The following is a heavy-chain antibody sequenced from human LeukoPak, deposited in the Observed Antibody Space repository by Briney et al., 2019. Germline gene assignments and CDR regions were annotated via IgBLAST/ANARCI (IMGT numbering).Heavy chain of an antibody. CDR3: TRDLVDGYINCDY. D-gene: IGHD5-24*01. V-gene: IGHV3-7*01. Sequence: GGSLRLSCAASGFTFNSYCMTWVRQAPGKGLEWVASIKQDGSEKQFVDSVKGRFTISRDNAKNTQYLQMNSLRAEDTAVYYCTRDLVDGYINCDYWSQGTLVTVSS. CDR1: GFTFNSYC. J-gene: IGHJ4*02. CDR2: IKQDGSEK.